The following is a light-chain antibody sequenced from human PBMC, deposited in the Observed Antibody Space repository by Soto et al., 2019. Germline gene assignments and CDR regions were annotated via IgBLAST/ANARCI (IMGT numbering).Light chain of an antibody. CDR3: VSYTTSASYV. CDR1: SSDVGNYIF. CDR2: DIK. V-gene: IGLV2-14*01. J-gene: IGLJ1*01. Sequence: QSALTQPASVSGSPGQSITISCTGTSSDVGNYIFVSWYRQHPGKAPKLMIYDIKNRPSGVSNRFSGSKSGNTASLTISGLQAEDEADYYCVSYTTSASYVFGTGTKVTVL.